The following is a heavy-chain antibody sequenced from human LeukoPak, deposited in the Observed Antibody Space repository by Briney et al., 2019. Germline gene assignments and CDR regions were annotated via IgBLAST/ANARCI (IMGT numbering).Heavy chain of an antibody. J-gene: IGHJ4*02. D-gene: IGHD2-15*01. CDR2: IKQDGSEK. Sequence: GGSLRLSCAASGFTFSSHWMSWVRQAPGKGLEWVANIKQDGSEKYYVDSVKGRFTISRDNAKNSLYLQMNSLRAEDTAVYYCARDYQYCSGGSCYRRSSYANGLDYWGQGTLVTVSS. CDR1: GFTFSSHW. CDR3: ARDYQYCSGGSCYRRSSYANGLDY. V-gene: IGHV3-7*01.